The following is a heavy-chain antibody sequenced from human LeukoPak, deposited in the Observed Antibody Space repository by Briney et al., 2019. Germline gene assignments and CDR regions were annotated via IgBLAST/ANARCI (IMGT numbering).Heavy chain of an antibody. D-gene: IGHD3-3*02. Sequence: SETLSLTCTVSGGSISSYYWSWIRQPPGKGLEWIGYIYYSGSTYYNPSLKSRVTISVDTSKNQFSLKLSSVTAADTAVYYCARARLPLVLGFDYWGQGTLVTVSS. CDR2: IYYSGST. CDR1: GGSISSYY. V-gene: IGHV4-59*12. J-gene: IGHJ4*02. CDR3: ARARLPLVLGFDY.